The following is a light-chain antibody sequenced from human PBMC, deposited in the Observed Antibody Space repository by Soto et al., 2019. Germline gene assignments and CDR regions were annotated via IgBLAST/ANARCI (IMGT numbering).Light chain of an antibody. CDR3: QQYGRSPPWT. Sequence: EIVLTQSPGTLSLSPGERATLSCRASQSVNSFYLAWFQQKPGQAPRLLIYGASTRATGIPDRFSGSGSGTDFTLTISRLEPEDFAVYYCQQYGRSPPWTFGQGTKVDIK. J-gene: IGKJ1*01. CDR1: QSVNSFY. V-gene: IGKV3-20*01. CDR2: GAS.